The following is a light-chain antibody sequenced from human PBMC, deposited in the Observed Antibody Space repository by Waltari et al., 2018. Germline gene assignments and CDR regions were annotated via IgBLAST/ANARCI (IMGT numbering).Light chain of an antibody. CDR2: VNS. Sequence: QSGLAQPPPVSGAPGQRVTISCTGSSSNNGVGYDVTWYQLLPGTAPKRLIYVNSNRPSGVPDRFSGSKSGTSASLAITGLQAEDEADYYCQSYDSSLSGSVFGGGTKLTVL. V-gene: IGLV1-40*01. CDR1: SSNNGVGYD. J-gene: IGLJ3*02. CDR3: QSYDSSLSGSV.